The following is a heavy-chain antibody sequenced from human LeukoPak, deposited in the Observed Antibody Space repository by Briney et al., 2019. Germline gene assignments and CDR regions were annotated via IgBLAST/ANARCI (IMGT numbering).Heavy chain of an antibody. CDR3: ARGRWDIVVVVVDPNWFDP. CDR1: GFTFSSYS. CDR2: ISSSSSYI. V-gene: IGHV3-21*01. J-gene: IGHJ5*02. Sequence: GGSLRLSCAASGFTFSSYSMNWVRQAPGKGLEWVSSISSSSSYIYYADSVKGRFTISRDDAKNSLYLQMNSLRAEDTAVYYCARGRWDIVVVVVDPNWFDPWGQGTLVTVSS. D-gene: IGHD2-15*01.